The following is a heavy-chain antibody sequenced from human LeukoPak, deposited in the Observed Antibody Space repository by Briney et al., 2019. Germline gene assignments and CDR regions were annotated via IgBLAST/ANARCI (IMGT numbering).Heavy chain of an antibody. CDR1: GFTFTNYA. CDR2: ISGSGGTT. D-gene: IGHD1-26*01. CDR3: TKMRWSGSYGVNDAFDI. J-gene: IGHJ3*02. Sequence: GGSLRLSCAASGFTFTNYAMSWVRQAPGKGLEWVLVISGSGGTTYYADSVKGRFTISRDNSKNTLYLQMNSLRAEDTAIYYCTKMRWSGSYGVNDAFDIWGQGTMGTGSS. V-gene: IGHV3-23*01.